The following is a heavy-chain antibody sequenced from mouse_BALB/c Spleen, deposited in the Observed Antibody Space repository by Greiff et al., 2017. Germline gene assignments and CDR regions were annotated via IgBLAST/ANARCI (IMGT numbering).Heavy chain of an antibody. CDR3: ASYYYGGFAY. D-gene: IGHD1-1*01. Sequence: EVKLVESGGGLVQPGGSLRLSCATSGFTFTDYYMSWVRQPPGKALEWLGFIRNKANGYTTEYSASVKGRFTISRDNSQSILYLQMNTLRAEDSATYYCASYYYGGFAYWGQGTLVTVSA. CDR1: GFTFTDYY. V-gene: IGHV7-3*02. J-gene: IGHJ3*01. CDR2: IRNKANGYTT.